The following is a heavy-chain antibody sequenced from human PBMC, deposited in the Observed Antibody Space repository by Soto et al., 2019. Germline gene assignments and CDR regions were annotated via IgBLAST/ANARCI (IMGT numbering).Heavy chain of an antibody. V-gene: IGHV4-39*01. CDR2: IHNSGST. CDR1: GGSVSSCCNY. CDR3: ARGLSSPSATGI. Sequence: SETLSLTCTVSGGSVSSCCNYWGWVRQPPGKGLEWIGSIHNSGSTSYNPSLRSRVTISVDTPKNQFSLTLTSVTAADTAVYYCARGLSSPSATGIWGQGILVTVPS. D-gene: IGHD6-6*01. J-gene: IGHJ4*02.